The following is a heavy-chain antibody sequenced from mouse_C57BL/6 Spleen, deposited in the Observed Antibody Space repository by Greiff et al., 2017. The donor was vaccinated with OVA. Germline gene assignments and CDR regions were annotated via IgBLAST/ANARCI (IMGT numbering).Heavy chain of an antibody. V-gene: IGHV10-1*01. CDR3: VRHGGNYGYAMDY. D-gene: IGHD2-1*01. Sequence: EVKLMESGGGLVQPKGSLKLSCAASGFSFNTYAMNWVRQAPGKGLEWVARIRSKSNNYATYYADSVKDRFTISRDDSESMLYLQMNNLKTEDTAMYYCVRHGGNYGYAMDYWGQGTSVTVSS. CDR1: GFSFNTYA. CDR2: IRSKSNNYAT. J-gene: IGHJ4*01.